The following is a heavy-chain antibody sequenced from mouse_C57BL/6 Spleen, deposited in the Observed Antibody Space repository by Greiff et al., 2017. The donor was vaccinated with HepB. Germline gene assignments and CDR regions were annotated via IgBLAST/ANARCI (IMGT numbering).Heavy chain of an antibody. CDR3: ARSTYYGSSYGYFDV. CDR2: IYPSDSET. J-gene: IGHJ1*03. D-gene: IGHD1-1*01. CDR1: GYTFTSYW. Sequence: QVQLKQPGAELVRPGSSVKLSCKASGYTFTSYWMDWVKQRPGQGLEWIGNIYPSDSETHYNQKFKDKATLTVDKSSSTAYMQLSSLTSEDSAVYYCARSTYYGSSYGYFDVWGTGTTVTVSS. V-gene: IGHV1-61*01.